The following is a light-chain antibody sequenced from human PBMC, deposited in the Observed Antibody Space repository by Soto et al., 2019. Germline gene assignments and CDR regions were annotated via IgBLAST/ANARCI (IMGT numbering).Light chain of an antibody. Sequence: QSALTQPASVSGPPGQSITISCTGTSSDVGRYNLVSWYQQHPGKAPKLMIYESTERPSGVSDRFSGSKSGNTASLTISGLQAEDEAEYHCCSFADSSTYVFGTGTKLTVL. CDR1: SSDVGRYNL. CDR2: EST. CDR3: CSFADSSTYV. J-gene: IGLJ1*01. V-gene: IGLV2-23*01.